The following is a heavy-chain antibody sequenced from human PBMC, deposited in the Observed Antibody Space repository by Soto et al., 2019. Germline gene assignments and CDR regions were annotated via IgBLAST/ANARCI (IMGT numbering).Heavy chain of an antibody. CDR3: ARGGLYNWNDDWFDP. CDR2: INPNSGGT. J-gene: IGHJ5*02. D-gene: IGHD1-1*01. Sequence: GASVKASCKASGYTSTGYYMHWVRQAPGQGLEWMGWINPNSGGTNYAQKFQGRVTMTRDTSISTAYMELSRLRSDDTAVYYCARGGLYNWNDDWFDPWGQGTLVTVSS. V-gene: IGHV1-2*02. CDR1: GYTSTGYY.